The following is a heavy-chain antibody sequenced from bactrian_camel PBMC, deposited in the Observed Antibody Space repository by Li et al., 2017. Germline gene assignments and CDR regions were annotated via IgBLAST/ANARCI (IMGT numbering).Heavy chain of an antibody. Sequence: QVQLVESGGGSVQAGGSLRLSCTAQRSRYNKYCLAWFRQLPGKGREGVAATYTDGGSTYYADFVKGRFTISQDDANNTVYLQMDSLKPEDTATYYCAATRGPLPVRSAFEEGRYNYWGQGTQVTVS. V-gene: IGHV3S1*01. CDR2: TYTDGGST. CDR1: RSRYNKYC. CDR3: AATRGPLPVRSAFEEGRYNY. J-gene: IGHJ4*01. D-gene: IGHD2*01.